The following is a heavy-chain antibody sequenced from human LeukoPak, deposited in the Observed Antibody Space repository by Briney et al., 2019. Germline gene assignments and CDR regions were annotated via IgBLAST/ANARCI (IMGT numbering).Heavy chain of an antibody. Sequence: GGSLRLSCAASGFTFSSYAMTWVRQAPGKGLEWVSVISASGGSTYYADSVKGRFTSSRDKSKNTLYLQMNSLRAEDTAVYYCAKVLVPNCSGGSCYSKAFDIWGQGTMVTVSS. J-gene: IGHJ3*02. D-gene: IGHD2-15*01. CDR3: AKVLVPNCSGGSCYSKAFDI. CDR2: ISASGGST. V-gene: IGHV3-23*01. CDR1: GFTFSSYA.